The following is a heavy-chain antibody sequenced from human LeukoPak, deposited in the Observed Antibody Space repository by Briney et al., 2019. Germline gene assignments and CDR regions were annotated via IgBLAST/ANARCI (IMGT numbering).Heavy chain of an antibody. Sequence: SETLSVTCTVSGGSISSSSYYWGWIRQSPGKGLEWIGSIYYSGSTYYNPSLKSRVTISVDTSKNQFSLKLSSVTAADTAVYYCARDPYCSSTSCHGGSWFDPWGQGTPVTVSS. J-gene: IGHJ5*02. CDR2: IYYSGST. D-gene: IGHD2-2*01. CDR3: ARDPYCSSTSCHGGSWFDP. V-gene: IGHV4-39*07. CDR1: GGSISSSSYY.